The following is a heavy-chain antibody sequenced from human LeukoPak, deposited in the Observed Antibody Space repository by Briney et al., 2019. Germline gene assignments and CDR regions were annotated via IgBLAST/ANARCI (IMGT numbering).Heavy chain of an antibody. CDR3: ARGIAVASKDAFDI. Sequence: GESLRLSCAASGFTFSSYEMNWVRQAPGKGLEWVSYISSSGSNIYYADSVKGRFTISRDNAKNSLYLQMNSLRAEDTAVYYCARGIAVASKDAFDIWGQGTMVTVSS. CDR1: GFTFSSYE. J-gene: IGHJ3*02. D-gene: IGHD6-19*01. CDR2: ISSSGSNI. V-gene: IGHV3-48*03.